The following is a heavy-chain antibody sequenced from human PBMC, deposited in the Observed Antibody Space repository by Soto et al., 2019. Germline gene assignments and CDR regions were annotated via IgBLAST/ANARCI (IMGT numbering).Heavy chain of an antibody. CDR2: INPSGGST. CDR3: ARDARGIAVVDY. V-gene: IGHV1-46*03. CDR1: GYTFTSYY. D-gene: IGHD6-19*01. Sequence: QVQLVQSGAEVKKPGASVKVSCKASGYTFTSYYMHWVRQAPGQGLEWMGIINPSGGSTSYAQKFQGRVTMTRDTSTSTVYMKLSSLRSEDTAVYYCARDARGIAVVDYWGQGTLVTVSS. J-gene: IGHJ4*02.